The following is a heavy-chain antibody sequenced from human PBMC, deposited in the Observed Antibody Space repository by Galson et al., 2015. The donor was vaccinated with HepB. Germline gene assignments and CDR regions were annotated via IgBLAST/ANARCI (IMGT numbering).Heavy chain of an antibody. CDR1: GGTFSNHG. V-gene: IGHV1-2*02. CDR2: INCNSGAT. CDR3: ARDCGSSSCYDGMDV. D-gene: IGHD2-2*01. Sequence: KVSCKASGGTFSNHGVSWVRQAPGQGLEWMGWINCNSGATKFAQKFLGRVTLTRDTSISTSYMELSSLRSDDTAVYYCARDCGSSSCYDGMDVWGQGTTVTVSS. J-gene: IGHJ6*02.